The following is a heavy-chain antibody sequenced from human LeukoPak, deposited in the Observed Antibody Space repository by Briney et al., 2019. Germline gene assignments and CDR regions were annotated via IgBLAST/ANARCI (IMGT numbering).Heavy chain of an antibody. CDR1: GDSITSGTYY. CDR2: IYYSGST. V-gene: IGHV4-31*03. D-gene: IGHD6-25*01. Sequence: PSETLSLTCTVSGDSITSGTYYWTWIRQHPGKGLEWIGYIYYSGSTSYSPSLKSRVTISIDTSKNEFSLRLTSVTAADTAVYYCAREARGFSGYDNWGQGTLVTVSS. J-gene: IGHJ4*02. CDR3: AREARGFSGYDN.